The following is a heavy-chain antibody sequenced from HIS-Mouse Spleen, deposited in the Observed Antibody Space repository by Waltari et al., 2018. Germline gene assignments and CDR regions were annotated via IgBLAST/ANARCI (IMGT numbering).Heavy chain of an antibody. J-gene: IGHJ4*02. Sequence: QVQLQESGPGLVKPSETLSLTCTVSGGSISSYYWSWIRPPPGKGLEWIGYIYYSGSTNYNPSLKSRVTISVDTSKNQFSLKLSSVTAADTAVYYCARHRPVYSSSWYFDYWGQGTLVTVSS. D-gene: IGHD6-13*01. CDR1: GGSISSYY. CDR3: ARHRPVYSSSWYFDY. CDR2: IYYSGST. V-gene: IGHV4-59*08.